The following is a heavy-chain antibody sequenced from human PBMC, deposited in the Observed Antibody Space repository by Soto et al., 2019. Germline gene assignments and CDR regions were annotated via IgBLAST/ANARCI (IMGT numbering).Heavy chain of an antibody. D-gene: IGHD2-21*01. V-gene: IGHV3-33*01. Sequence: QVQLVESGGGVVQPGRSLRLSCAASGFTFSSYGMHWVRQAPGKGLEWVAVIWYDGSNKYYADSVKGRFTISRDNSKNTLYLQMNSLRAEDTAVYYCARLWQQFGMDVWGQGTTVTVSS. CDR3: ARLWQQFGMDV. CDR2: IWYDGSNK. J-gene: IGHJ6*02. CDR1: GFTFSSYG.